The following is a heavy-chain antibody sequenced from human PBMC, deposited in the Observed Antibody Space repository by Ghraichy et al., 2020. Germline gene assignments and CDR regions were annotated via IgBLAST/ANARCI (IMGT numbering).Heavy chain of an antibody. CDR2: IYYSGST. CDR3: ARNHETYYDFWSGYSGAALDI. D-gene: IGHD3-3*01. CDR1: GGSISSYY. J-gene: IGHJ3*02. V-gene: IGHV4-59*01. Sequence: GSLSLTCTVSGGSISSYYWSWIRQPPGKGLEWIGYIYYSGSTNYNPSLKSRVTLSVDTSKNQFSLKLSSVTAAGTAVYYCARNHETYYDFWSGYSGAALDIWGQGKMVTVSS.